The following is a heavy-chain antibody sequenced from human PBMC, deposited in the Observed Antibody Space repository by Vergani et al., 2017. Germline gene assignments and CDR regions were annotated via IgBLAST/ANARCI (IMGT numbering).Heavy chain of an antibody. V-gene: IGHV3-23*01. Sequence: EVQLLESGGGLVQPGGSLRLSCAASGFTFSSYAMSWVRQAPGKGLEWVSAISGSGGSTYYADSVKGRFTISRDNSKNSLYLQMNSLRTEDTALYYCAKESGGSMALGYWGQGTLVTVSS. CDR3: AKESGGSMALGY. D-gene: IGHD3-10*01. CDR1: GFTFSSYA. J-gene: IGHJ4*02. CDR2: ISGSGGST.